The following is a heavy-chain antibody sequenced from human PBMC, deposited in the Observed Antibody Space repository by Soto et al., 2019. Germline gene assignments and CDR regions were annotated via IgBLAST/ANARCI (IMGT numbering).Heavy chain of an antibody. D-gene: IGHD3-22*01. Sequence: QVQLQESGPGLVKPSETLSLTCTVSGGSISSYYWSWIRQPPGKGLEWFGYIYYSGSTNYNPSLKSRVTIPVDTSKNQFTLKPSSVAAADTAVYYCARGLTYYYDSSGYYGWFDPWGQGTLVTVSS. J-gene: IGHJ5*02. CDR2: IYYSGST. CDR3: ARGLTYYYDSSGYYGWFDP. CDR1: GGSISSYY. V-gene: IGHV4-59*01.